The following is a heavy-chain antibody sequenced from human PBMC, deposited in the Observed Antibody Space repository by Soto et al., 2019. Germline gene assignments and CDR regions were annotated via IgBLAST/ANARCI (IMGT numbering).Heavy chain of an antibody. CDR2: IYYSGST. CDR1: GDSISSYY. J-gene: IGHJ6*03. Sequence: PSGTLSLTCTVSGDSISSYYWSWIRQPPGKGLEWIGYIYYSGSTNYNPSLKSRVTISVDTSKNLFSLKLSSVTAADTAVYYCARGIAAAGEYYYYMGVWGKGTTVTVSS. D-gene: IGHD6-13*01. CDR3: ARGIAAAGEYYYYMGV. V-gene: IGHV4-59*08.